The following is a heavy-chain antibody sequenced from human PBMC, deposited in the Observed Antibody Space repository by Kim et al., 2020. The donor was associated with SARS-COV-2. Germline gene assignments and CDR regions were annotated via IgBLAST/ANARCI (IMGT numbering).Heavy chain of an antibody. CDR1: GDSISSYY. Sequence: SETLSLTCTVSGDSISSYYWTWIRQPPGKGLEWIGYIYYSGSTNYNPSLASRVTISVDTSKNQFSLKLSSVTAADTAFYYCAREAVSGFDCWGQGTLVTV. J-gene: IGHJ4*02. D-gene: IGHD4-4*01. CDR2: IYYSGST. CDR3: AREAVSGFDC. V-gene: IGHV4-59*01.